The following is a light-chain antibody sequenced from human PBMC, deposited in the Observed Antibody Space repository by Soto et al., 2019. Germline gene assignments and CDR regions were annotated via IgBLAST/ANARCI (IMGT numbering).Light chain of an antibody. V-gene: IGKV3-15*01. J-gene: IGKJ1*01. CDR2: AAS. Sequence: EIVLTQSPGTLSLSPGERATPSCRASQSVSGYLAWYQQKPGQAPRLLIYAASTRATGIPARFSGSGSGTEFILTISSLQSEDFALYYCQQYNNWPVFGQGTKVDIK. CDR1: QSVSGY. CDR3: QQYNNWPV.